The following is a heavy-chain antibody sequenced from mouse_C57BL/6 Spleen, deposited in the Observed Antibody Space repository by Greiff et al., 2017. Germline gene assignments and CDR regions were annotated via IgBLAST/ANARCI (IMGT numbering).Heavy chain of an antibody. J-gene: IGHJ3*01. Sequence: VMLVESGAELAKPGASVKLSCKASGYTFTSYWMHWVKQRPGQGLEWIGYINPSSGYTKYNQKFKDKATLTADKSSSTAYMQLSSLTYEDSAVYYCAREDYGSSPWFAYWGQGLWSLSLQ. CDR2: INPSSGYT. D-gene: IGHD1-1*01. CDR1: GYTFTSYW. CDR3: AREDYGSSPWFAY. V-gene: IGHV1-7*01.